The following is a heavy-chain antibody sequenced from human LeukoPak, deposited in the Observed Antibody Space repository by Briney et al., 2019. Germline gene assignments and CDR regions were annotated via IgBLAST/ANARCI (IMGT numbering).Heavy chain of an antibody. D-gene: IGHD3-10*01. J-gene: IGHJ2*01. CDR3: ARKVPGTLDL. CDR2: IYYSGST. Sequence: SETLSLTCTVSGGSISSYYWSWIRQPPGKGLEWIGYIYYSGSTNYNPSLKSRVTLSLDSSKSQFALTLNAVTAADTAVYYCARKVPGTLDLWGRGTLVTVSS. CDR1: GGSISSYY. V-gene: IGHV4-59*12.